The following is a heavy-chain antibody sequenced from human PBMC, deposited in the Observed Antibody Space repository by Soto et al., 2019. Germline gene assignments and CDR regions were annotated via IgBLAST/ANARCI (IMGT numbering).Heavy chain of an antibody. J-gene: IGHJ5*02. V-gene: IGHV4-4*07. Sequence: QVQLLESGPGLVKASETLSLTCNVSGASTAVYYWSWIRQSAGKGLEWIGRIYTTGNVNYNPSLRSRFTMSRDSSKNQLFLNLTSMTAADTAVYYCVRDRLNWFDPWGQGVLVTVSS. CDR2: IYTTGNV. CDR3: VRDRLNWFDP. CDR1: GASTAVYY.